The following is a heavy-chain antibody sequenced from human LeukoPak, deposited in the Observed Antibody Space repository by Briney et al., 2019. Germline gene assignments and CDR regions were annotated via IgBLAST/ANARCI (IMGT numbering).Heavy chain of an antibody. V-gene: IGHV5-51*01. J-gene: IGHJ3*02. CDR3: ARRATMIVVVSDAFDI. Sequence: GKSLKISCKGSGYSFTSYWIGWVRQMPGKGLEWMGIIYPGDSDTRYSPSFQGQVTISADKSISTAYLQWSSLKASDTAMYYCARRATMIVVVSDAFDIWGQGTMVTVSS. CDR1: GYSFTSYW. CDR2: IYPGDSDT. D-gene: IGHD3-22*01.